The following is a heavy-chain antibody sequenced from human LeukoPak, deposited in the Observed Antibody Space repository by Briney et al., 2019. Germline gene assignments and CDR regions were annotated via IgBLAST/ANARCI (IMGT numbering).Heavy chain of an antibody. CDR3: ARDGRAPGLYFGS. CDR2: LNQDGSEK. J-gene: IGHJ4*02. Sequence: PGGSLRLSCAASEFPFSTYWMNWVRQAPGKGLEWVASLNQDGSEKKYVDSVNGRFTISRDNAKNSVSLQMNSLRVEDSAVYYCARDGRAPGLYFGSWGQGTLVTVSS. V-gene: IGHV3-7*01. D-gene: IGHD3/OR15-3a*01. CDR1: EFPFSTYW.